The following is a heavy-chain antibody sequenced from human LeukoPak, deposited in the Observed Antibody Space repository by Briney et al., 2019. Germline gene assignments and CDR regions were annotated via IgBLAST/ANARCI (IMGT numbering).Heavy chain of an antibody. J-gene: IGHJ6*03. CDR3: ARDSQYYMDV. CDR2: IYYSGST. CDR1: GGSISSGGYY. Sequence: SETLSLTCTVSGGSISSGGYYWSWIRQRPGKGLEWIGYIYYSGSTYYNPSLKSRVTISVDTSKNQFSLKLSSVTAADTAVYYRARDSQYYMDVWGKGTTVTVSS. V-gene: IGHV4-31*03.